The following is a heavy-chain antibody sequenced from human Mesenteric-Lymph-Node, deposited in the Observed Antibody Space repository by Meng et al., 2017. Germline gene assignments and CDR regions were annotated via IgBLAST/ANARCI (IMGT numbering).Heavy chain of an antibody. CDR1: GFTFSTSW. CDR2: INIDGSYT. CDR3: ALSNWLDP. J-gene: IGHJ5*02. Sequence: VRSGEAGGGLVHPGGSLGLSCAASGFTFSTSWMHWVRQAPGKGLVWVSRINIDGSYTNYADSVKGRFTISRDNAKNTLYLQMNSLRAEDTVIYYCALSNWLDPWGQGTLVTVSS. V-gene: IGHV3-74*01. D-gene: IGHD2/OR15-2a*01.